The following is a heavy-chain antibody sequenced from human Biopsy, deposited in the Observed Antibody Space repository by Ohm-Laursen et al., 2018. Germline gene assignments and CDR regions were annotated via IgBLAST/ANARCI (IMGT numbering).Heavy chain of an antibody. CDR3: TRDLQTRAETFDS. CDR1: GYTYSDYG. CDR2: ISGLNGIK. V-gene: IGHV1-18*01. D-gene: IGHD4-11*01. J-gene: IGHJ5*01. Sequence: SVKVSCKTSGYTYSDYGVSWVRQAPGQGLEWMGWISGLNGIKTSASKFQGRLTMTTDRSASTAYMELRGLRSDDTAAYYCTRDLQTRAETFDSWGQGTLVIVSS.